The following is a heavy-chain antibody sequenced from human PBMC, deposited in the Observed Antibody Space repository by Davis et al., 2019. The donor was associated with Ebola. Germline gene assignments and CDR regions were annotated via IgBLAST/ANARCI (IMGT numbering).Heavy chain of an antibody. CDR3: TRQHEPIYYYGSVSYAYYGMDV. V-gene: IGHV3-73*01. J-gene: IGHJ6*02. CDR1: GFTFIGSA. Sequence: GGSLRPSCAASGFTFIGSAMHWVRQASGKGLEWVGRIRSKTNSYATAYAASVKGRFTISRDDSKNTAYLQMNSLKTEDTAVYYCTRQHEPIYYYGSVSYAYYGMDVWGQGTTVTVSS. D-gene: IGHD3-10*01. CDR2: IRSKTNSYAT.